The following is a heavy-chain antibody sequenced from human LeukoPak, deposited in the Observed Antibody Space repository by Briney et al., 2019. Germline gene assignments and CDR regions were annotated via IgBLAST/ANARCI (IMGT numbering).Heavy chain of an antibody. CDR2: INHSGST. CDR1: GGSFSGYY. V-gene: IGHV4-34*01. CDR3: ARWRKYYYDSSGRPNRRRSSGLYDAFDI. Sequence: PSETLSLTCAVYGGSFSGYYWGWIRQPPGKGLEWIGEINHSGSTNYNPSLKSRVTISVDTSKNQFSLKLSSVTAADTAVYYCARWRKYYYDSSGRPNRRRSSGLYDAFDIWGQGTMVTVSS. D-gene: IGHD3-22*01. J-gene: IGHJ3*02.